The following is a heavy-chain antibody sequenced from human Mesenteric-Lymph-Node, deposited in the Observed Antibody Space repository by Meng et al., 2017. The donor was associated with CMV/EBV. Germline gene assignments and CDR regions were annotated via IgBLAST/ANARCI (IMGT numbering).Heavy chain of an antibody. CDR3: AKVAMIRGVVFDF. J-gene: IGHJ4*02. CDR1: GFTVSTNY. Sequence: GESLKISCAASGFTVSTNYMSWVRQAPGKGLEWVSVIYRGGTTYYADSVKGRFTISRDNSKNTLYLQMNSLRADDTAVYYCAKVAMIRGVVFDFWGQGTLVTVSS. CDR2: IYRGGTT. V-gene: IGHV3-53*01. D-gene: IGHD3-10*01.